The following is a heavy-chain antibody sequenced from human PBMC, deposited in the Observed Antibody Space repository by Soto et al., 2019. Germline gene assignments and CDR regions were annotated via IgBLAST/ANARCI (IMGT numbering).Heavy chain of an antibody. D-gene: IGHD4-4*01. Sequence: SVKVSCKASGDTFGRFTINWVRQAPGQGLEWMGGIKPISDITNYAQRFQGRVTFTADASTSTVYLELSSLRSEDTAMYYCARDPSTINKLIGVWFDPWGQGXLVTVYS. CDR3: ARDPSTINKLIGVWFDP. V-gene: IGHV1-69*13. CDR2: IKPISDIT. J-gene: IGHJ5*02. CDR1: GDTFGRFT.